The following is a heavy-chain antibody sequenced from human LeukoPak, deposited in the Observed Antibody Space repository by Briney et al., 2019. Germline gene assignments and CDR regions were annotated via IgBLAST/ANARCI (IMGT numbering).Heavy chain of an antibody. CDR2: IKSKIDGGTI. CDR3: TTRRQDGC. CDR1: GFTFSDAW. Sequence: GGSLRLSCVASGFTFSDAWMRWVRQAPGKGLEWVGRIKSKIDGGTIDYGAPVKGRFTISRDDSRNTLYLQMNSLKTEDTAVYYCTTRRQDGCWGQGTLVTVS. D-gene: IGHD6-25*01. V-gene: IGHV3-15*01. J-gene: IGHJ4*02.